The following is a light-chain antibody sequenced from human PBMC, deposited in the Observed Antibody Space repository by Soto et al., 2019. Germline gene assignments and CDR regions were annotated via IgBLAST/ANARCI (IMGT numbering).Light chain of an antibody. CDR1: QSVASN. V-gene: IGKV3-15*01. CDR2: GAS. Sequence: EIVMTQSPASLSVSPGDGATLSCRASQSVASNVAWYQQKPGQGPRLLIHGASTRAAGVPARFSGSGSGTDFTLTISSLQSEDFAGYYCQHYHNWPPQYTFGQGTKLQIK. CDR3: QHYHNWPPQYT. J-gene: IGKJ2*01.